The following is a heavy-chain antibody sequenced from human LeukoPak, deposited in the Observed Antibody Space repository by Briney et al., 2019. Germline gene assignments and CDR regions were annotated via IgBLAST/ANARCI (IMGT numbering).Heavy chain of an antibody. J-gene: IGHJ5*02. Sequence: PSETLSLTCTVSGGSISSSSYYWGWIRQPPGKGLEWIGSFYYSGSTYYNPSLKSRVTISVDTSKNQFSLKLSSVTAADTAVYYCARRTRYYYDSSGYSPSQWCDPWGQGTLVTVSS. V-gene: IGHV4-39*01. CDR2: FYYSGST. CDR1: GGSISSSSYY. CDR3: ARRTRYYYDSSGYSPSQWCDP. D-gene: IGHD3-22*01.